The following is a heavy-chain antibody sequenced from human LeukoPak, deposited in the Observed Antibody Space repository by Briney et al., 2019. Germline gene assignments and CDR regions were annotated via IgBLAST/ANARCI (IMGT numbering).Heavy chain of an antibody. D-gene: IGHD6-19*01. CDR2: IWYDGSNK. CDR3: ARDHSAPQRGIAVAGYFDY. V-gene: IGHV3-33*01. Sequence: GGSLRLSCAASGFTFSSYGMHWVRQAPGKGLEWVAVIWYDGSNKYYADSVKGRFTISRDISKNTLYLQMNSLRAEDTAVYYCARDHSAPQRGIAVAGYFDYWGQGTLVTVSS. CDR1: GFTFSSYG. J-gene: IGHJ4*02.